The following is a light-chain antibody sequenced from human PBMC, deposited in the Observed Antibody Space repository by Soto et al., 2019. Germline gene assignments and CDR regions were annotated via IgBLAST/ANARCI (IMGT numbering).Light chain of an antibody. Sequence: EVVLTQSPTTLSLPPGERATLSCRARQSISSYLAWYQQKPGQAPRLLIYDASSRATGIPARFSGSGSGTAFTLTISSLQSEDFAVYYCQQYNNWPPITFGQGTRLE. V-gene: IGKV3D-15*01. CDR3: QQYNNWPPIT. J-gene: IGKJ5*01. CDR2: DAS. CDR1: QSISSY.